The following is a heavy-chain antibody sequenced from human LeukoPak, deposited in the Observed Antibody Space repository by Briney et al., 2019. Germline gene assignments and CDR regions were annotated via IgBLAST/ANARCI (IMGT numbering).Heavy chain of an antibody. J-gene: IGHJ6*02. D-gene: IGHD5-18*01. V-gene: IGHV4-4*07. CDR1: GGSISSYY. CDR2: IYTSGST. CDR3: ASSHYSYGFVDYYHGMDV. Sequence: KASETLSLTCTVSGGSISSYYWSWIRQPAGKGLEWIGRIYTSGSTNYNPSLKSRVTMSVDTSKNQFSLKLSSVTAADTAVYYCASSHYSYGFVDYYHGMDVWGQGTTVTVSS.